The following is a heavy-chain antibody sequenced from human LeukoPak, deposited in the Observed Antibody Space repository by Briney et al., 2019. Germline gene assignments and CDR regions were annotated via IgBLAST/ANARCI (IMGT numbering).Heavy chain of an antibody. Sequence: SVRVSCKASGGTFSSYAISWVRQAPGRGLEWMGGIIPIFGTANYAQKFQGRVTITADESTSTAYMELSSLRSEDTAVYYCARDRGYYYDSSGYYPYNWFDPWGQGTLVTVSS. V-gene: IGHV1-69*13. D-gene: IGHD3-22*01. CDR3: ARDRGYYYDSSGYYPYNWFDP. J-gene: IGHJ5*02. CDR2: IIPIFGTA. CDR1: GGTFSSYA.